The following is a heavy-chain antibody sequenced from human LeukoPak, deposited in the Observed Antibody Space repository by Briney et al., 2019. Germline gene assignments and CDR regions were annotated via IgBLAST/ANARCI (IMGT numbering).Heavy chain of an antibody. D-gene: IGHD3-22*01. CDR3: ARHTYYYDSSGPY. CDR1: GGSISSSSYY. Sequence: SETLSLTCTVSGGSISSSSYYWGWIRQPPGKGLGWVGSIYYSGSTYYNPSLKSRVTISVDTSKNQFSLKLSSVTAADTAVYYCARHTYYYDSSGPYWGQGTLVTVSS. V-gene: IGHV4-39*01. CDR2: IYYSGST. J-gene: IGHJ4*02.